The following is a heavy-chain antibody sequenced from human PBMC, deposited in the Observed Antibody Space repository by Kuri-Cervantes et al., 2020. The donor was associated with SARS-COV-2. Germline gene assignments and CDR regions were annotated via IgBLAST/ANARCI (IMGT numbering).Heavy chain of an antibody. CDR3: ARSTPFRRLGVISQGGAFDI. CDR1: GYTFTGYY. J-gene: IGHJ3*02. V-gene: IGHV1-2*04. D-gene: IGHD3-22*01. Sequence: ASVKVSCKASGYTFTGYYMHRVRQAPGQGLEWMGWINPNSGGTNYAQKFQGWVTMTRDTSISTVYMELSRLRSDDTAVYYCARSTPFRRLGVISQGGAFDIWGQGTMVTVSS. CDR2: INPNSGGT.